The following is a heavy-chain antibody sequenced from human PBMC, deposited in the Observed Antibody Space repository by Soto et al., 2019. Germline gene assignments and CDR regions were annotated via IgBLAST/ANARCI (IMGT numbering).Heavy chain of an antibody. V-gene: IGHV3-23*01. CDR2: VTADGGT. J-gene: IGHJ3*02. CDR1: GFTVSSHA. D-gene: IGHD2-15*01. CDR3: APHVSCSGGSCQYDAFAI. Sequence: EVQVLESGGGLVQPAGSLILSGEVSGFTVSSHAMTWIRQAPGKGPEWVSTVTADGGTYYADSVKGRFAMSRDTSENTLYLQMNSLGAEDTAAYYCAPHVSCSGGSCQYDAFAIRGQGTLVSVS.